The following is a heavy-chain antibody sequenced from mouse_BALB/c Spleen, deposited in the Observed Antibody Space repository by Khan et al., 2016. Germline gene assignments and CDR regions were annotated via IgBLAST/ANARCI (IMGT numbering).Heavy chain of an antibody. D-gene: IGHD1-1*01. Sequence: VRLQQSGAELVKPGASVKLSCTASGFSIQDTYIHWVRQRPEQGLDWIGRIDPPNDNTKYDPKFQGKATITADTSSNTACLQLSSLTYEDTAVYYCARMYYGDYWGQGTTLTVSS. V-gene: IGHV14-3*02. J-gene: IGHJ2*01. CDR3: ARMYYGDY. CDR1: GFSIQDTY. CDR2: IDPPNDNT.